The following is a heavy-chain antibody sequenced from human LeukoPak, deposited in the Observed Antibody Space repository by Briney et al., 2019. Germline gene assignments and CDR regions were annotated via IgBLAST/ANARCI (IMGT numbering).Heavy chain of an antibody. Sequence: PSETLSLTCAVYGGSFSGYYWSWIRQPPGKGLEWIGEVNHSGSTNYNPSLKSRVTISVDTSKSQFSLKLSSVTAADTAVYYCARAPRAARAYFDYWGQGTLVTVSS. D-gene: IGHD6-6*01. CDR3: ARAPRAARAYFDY. CDR2: VNHSGST. J-gene: IGHJ4*02. V-gene: IGHV4-34*01. CDR1: GGSFSGYY.